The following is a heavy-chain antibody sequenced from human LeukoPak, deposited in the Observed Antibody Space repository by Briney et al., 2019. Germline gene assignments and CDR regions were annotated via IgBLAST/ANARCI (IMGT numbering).Heavy chain of an antibody. J-gene: IGHJ4*02. CDR3: AKSGLRYFDWLFDY. D-gene: IGHD3-9*01. CDR1: GFTFSSNG. V-gene: IGHV3-23*01. CDR2: ISGGGGT. Sequence: PGGSLRLSCAASGFTFSSNGMSWVRQAPGKGLEWVSTISGGGGTHYADSVKGRFTISRDNSKNTVYLQMNSLRAEDTAVYYCAKSGLRYFDWLFDYWGQGTLVTVSS.